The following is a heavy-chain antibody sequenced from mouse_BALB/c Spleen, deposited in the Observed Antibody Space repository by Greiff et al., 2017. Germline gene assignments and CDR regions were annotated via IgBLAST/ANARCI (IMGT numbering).Heavy chain of an antibody. CDR1: GYTFTSYT. D-gene: IGHD2-1*01. V-gene: IGHV1-4*02. CDR3: ARDYGNYLAWFAY. Sequence: VQLQQSAAELARPGASVKMSCKASGYTFTSYTMHWVKQRPGQGLEWIGYINPSSGYTEYNQKFKDKTTLTADKSSSTAYMQLSSLTSEDSAVYYCARDYGNYLAWFAYWGQGTLVTVSA. J-gene: IGHJ3*01. CDR2: INPSSGYT.